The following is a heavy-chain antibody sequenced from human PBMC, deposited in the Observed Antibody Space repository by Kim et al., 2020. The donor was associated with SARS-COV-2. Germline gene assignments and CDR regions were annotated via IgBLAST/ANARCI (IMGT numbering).Heavy chain of an antibody. CDR2: IYYSGST. D-gene: IGHD2-21*02. CDR3: AREVGVTATYYYYGMDV. J-gene: IGHJ6*02. V-gene: IGHV4-31*03. Sequence: SETLSLTCTVSGGSISSGGYYWSWIRQHPGKGLEWIGYIYYSGSTYYNPSLKSRVTISVDTSKNQFSLKLSSVTAADTAVYYCAREVGVTATYYYYGMDVWGQGTTVTVSS. CDR1: GGSISSGGYY.